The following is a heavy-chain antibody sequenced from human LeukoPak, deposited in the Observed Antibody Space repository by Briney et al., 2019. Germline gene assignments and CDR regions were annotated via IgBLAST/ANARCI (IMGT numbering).Heavy chain of an antibody. CDR2: IYTSGST. J-gene: IGHJ4*02. D-gene: IGHD3-22*01. V-gene: IGHV4-4*07. Sequence: SETLSLTCTVSGGSISSYYWSWIRQPAGKGLEWIGRIYTSGSTNYNPSLKSRVTMSVDTSKNQFSLKLSSVTAADTAVYYCATQGDWYDSSGYVFDYWGQGTLVTVSS. CDR1: GGSISSYY. CDR3: ATQGDWYDSSGYVFDY.